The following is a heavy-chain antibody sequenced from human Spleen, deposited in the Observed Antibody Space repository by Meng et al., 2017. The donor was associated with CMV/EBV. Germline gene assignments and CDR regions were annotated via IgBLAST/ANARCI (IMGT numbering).Heavy chain of an antibody. CDR3: ASLSMVRGVIPSGDV. CDR2: MYYSGST. CDR1: GGSISSSSYY. D-gene: IGHD3-10*01. V-gene: IGHV4-39*07. Sequence: SETLSLTCIVSGGSISSSSYYWGWIRQPPGKGLEWIGSMYYSGSTYYNPSLKSRVTLSLDTSNNQFSLKLSSVTAADTAVYYCASLSMVRGVIPSGDVWGQGTTVTVSS. J-gene: IGHJ6*02.